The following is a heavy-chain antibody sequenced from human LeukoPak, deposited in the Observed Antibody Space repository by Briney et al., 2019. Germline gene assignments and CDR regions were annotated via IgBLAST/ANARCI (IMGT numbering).Heavy chain of an antibody. CDR1: GFTFSSYW. CDR2: IKQEGSEK. CDR3: ARAPLANYYYYYMDV. J-gene: IGHJ6*03. Sequence: GGSLRLSCAASGFTFSSYWMSWVRQAPGKGLEWVANIKQEGSEKYYVDSVKGRFTISRDNAKNSLYLQMNSLRAEDTAVYYCARAPLANYYYYYMDVWGKGTTVTVSS. D-gene: IGHD3-3*02. V-gene: IGHV3-7*01.